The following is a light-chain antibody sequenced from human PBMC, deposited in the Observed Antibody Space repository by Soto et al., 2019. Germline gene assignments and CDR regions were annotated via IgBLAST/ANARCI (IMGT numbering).Light chain of an antibody. Sequence: DIQMTQSPSSLSASVGDRVTITCRASQSISSHLNWYQQKPGKAPKLLIHAASNLQSGVPSRFSGSGSGTDFTLTISSLQPEDFATYYCQQSYSTPKTFGQGTKVDIK. V-gene: IGKV1-39*01. J-gene: IGKJ1*01. CDR1: QSISSH. CDR3: QQSYSTPKT. CDR2: AAS.